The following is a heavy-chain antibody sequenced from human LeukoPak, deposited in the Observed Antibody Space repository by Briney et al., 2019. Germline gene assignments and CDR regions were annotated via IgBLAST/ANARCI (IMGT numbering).Heavy chain of an antibody. CDR3: ARSKDTMLVLDY. D-gene: IGHD6-13*01. CDR1: GYTFTSYG. V-gene: IGHV1-2*02. Sequence: ASVKVSCKASGYTFTSYGISWVRQAPGQGLEWMGWINPNSGGTNYAQKFQGRVTMTRDTSISTAYMELSRLRSDDTAVYYCARSKDTMLVLDYWGQGTLVTVSS. J-gene: IGHJ4*02. CDR2: INPNSGGT.